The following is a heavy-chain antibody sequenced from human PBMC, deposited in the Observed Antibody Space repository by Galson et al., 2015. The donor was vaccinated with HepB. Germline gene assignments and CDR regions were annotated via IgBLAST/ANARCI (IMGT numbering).Heavy chain of an antibody. CDR3: AREGDYYDSSGYYYVGIDY. J-gene: IGHJ4*02. CDR2: ISSSSSTI. V-gene: IGHV3-48*02. D-gene: IGHD3-22*01. Sequence: SLRLACAASGFTFSSYSMNWVRQAPGKGLEWVSYISSSSSTIYYADSVKGRFTISRDNAKNSLYLQMNSLRDEDTAVYYCAREGDYYDSSGYYYVGIDYWGQGTLVTVSS. CDR1: GFTFSSYS.